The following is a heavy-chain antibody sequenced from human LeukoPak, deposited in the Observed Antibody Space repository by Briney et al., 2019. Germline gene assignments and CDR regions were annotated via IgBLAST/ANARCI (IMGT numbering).Heavy chain of an antibody. D-gene: IGHD6-6*01. CDR2: IYTSGSN. CDR3: ARDSSIAARYYYYYYMDV. CDR1: GGSISSGSYY. J-gene: IGHJ6*03. Sequence: PSETLSLTCTVSGGSISSGSYYWRWIRQPAGKGLEWIGRIYTSGSNNYNPCLKSRVTISVDTSKNQFSLKLSSVTAADTAVYYCARDSSIAARYYYYYYMDVWGKGTTVTVSS. V-gene: IGHV4-61*02.